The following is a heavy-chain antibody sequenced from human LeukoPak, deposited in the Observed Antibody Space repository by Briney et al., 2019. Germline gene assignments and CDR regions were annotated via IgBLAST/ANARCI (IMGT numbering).Heavy chain of an antibody. Sequence: GGSLRLSCAASGFTFSSYDMHWVRQATGKGLEWVSAIGTAGDTYYPGSAKGRFTISRENAKSSLYLQMNSLRAEDTAVYYCARNYDLGGMDVWGQGTTVTVSS. CDR2: IGTAGDT. CDR3: ARNYDLGGMDV. D-gene: IGHD3-3*01. J-gene: IGHJ6*02. V-gene: IGHV3-13*01. CDR1: GFTFSSYD.